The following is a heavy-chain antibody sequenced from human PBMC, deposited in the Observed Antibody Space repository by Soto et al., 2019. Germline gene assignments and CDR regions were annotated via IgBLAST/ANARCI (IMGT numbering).Heavy chain of an antibody. Sequence: PSETLSLTCTVSGGSVSSYYWNWIRQPPGKGLEWIGYVYYSGSATYNPSLKSRVTISVDTAKDQFSLKLRSVTAADTAVYYCGRGRYDYSNYGELPGIWFDPWGQGTLVTVSS. D-gene: IGHD4-4*01. CDR3: GRGRYDYSNYGELPGIWFDP. J-gene: IGHJ5*02. V-gene: IGHV4-59*02. CDR1: GGSVSSYY. CDR2: VYYSGSA.